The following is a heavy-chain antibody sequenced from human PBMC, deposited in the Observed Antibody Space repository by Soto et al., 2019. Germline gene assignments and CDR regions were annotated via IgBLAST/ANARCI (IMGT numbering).Heavy chain of an antibody. D-gene: IGHD5-18*01. CDR1: GFTFSSYE. CDR2: VTTSGSSK. Sequence: GGSLRLSCAASGFTFSSYEMNWVRQAPGKGLEWIAYVTTSGSSKYYADSVKGRFSISRDNAKNSLYLQMNSLRAEDTAVYYCARVRDGYRVYFDYWGQGTLVTVPS. CDR3: ARVRDGYRVYFDY. V-gene: IGHV3-48*03. J-gene: IGHJ4*02.